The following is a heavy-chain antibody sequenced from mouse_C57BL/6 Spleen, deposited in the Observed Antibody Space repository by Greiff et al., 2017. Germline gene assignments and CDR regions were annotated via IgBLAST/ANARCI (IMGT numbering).Heavy chain of an antibody. CDR3: SRDYYGSNYEYIDV. V-gene: IGHV8-12*01. CDR1: GFSLSTSGMG. D-gene: IGHD1-1*01. J-gene: IGHJ1*03. CDR2: IYWDDDK. Sequence: QVTLKVSGPGLLQSSQTLSLSCSFSGFSLSTSGMGVSWIRQPSGMGLEWLAHIYWDDDKRYNPSLKSRLTISKYTSRTQVFLKITRVDTADTATYYCSRDYYGSNYEYIDVWGTGTTVTVSS.